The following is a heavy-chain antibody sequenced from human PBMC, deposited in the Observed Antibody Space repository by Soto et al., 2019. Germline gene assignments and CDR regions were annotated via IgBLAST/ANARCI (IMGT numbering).Heavy chain of an antibody. Sequence: EVQLVESGGGLVQPGRSLRLSCAASGFTFDDYAMHWVRQAPGKGLERVSGISWHSGSVGHADSVKGRFTISRDNAKNSLYLQMNGLRPQDTALYYCAKDVSASGSFFDYWGQGTLVTVSS. V-gene: IGHV3-9*01. CDR2: ISWHSGSV. CDR1: GFTFDDYA. CDR3: AKDVSASGSFFDY. D-gene: IGHD3-10*01. J-gene: IGHJ4*02.